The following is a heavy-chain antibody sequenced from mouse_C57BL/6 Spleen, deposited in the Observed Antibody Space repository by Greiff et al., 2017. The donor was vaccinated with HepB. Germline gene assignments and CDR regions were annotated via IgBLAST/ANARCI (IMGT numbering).Heavy chain of an antibody. CDR1: GFSLTSYG. CDR3: AKMGGGAMDY. V-gene: IGHV2-5*01. Sequence: QVQLKESGPGLVQPSQSLSITCTVSGFSLTSYGVHWVRQSPGKGLEWLGVIWRGGSTDYNAAFMSRLSITKDNSKSQIFLKMNSPQADDTAIYYCAKMGGGAMDYWGQGTSVTVSS. CDR2: IWRGGST. J-gene: IGHJ4*01.